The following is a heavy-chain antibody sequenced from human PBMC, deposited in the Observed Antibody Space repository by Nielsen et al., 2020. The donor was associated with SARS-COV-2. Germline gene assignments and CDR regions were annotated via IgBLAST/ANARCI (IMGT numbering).Heavy chain of an antibody. CDR2: ISAYNGNT. V-gene: IGHV1-18*01. D-gene: IGHD2-21*01. CDR1: DYTFSSIG. J-gene: IGHJ6*02. CDR3: ARGLGIAVTHNLYGMDV. Sequence: ASVKVSCKTSDYTFSSIGITWVRQAPRQGLEWMGGISAYNGNTKYAEKFQGRVTMTTDTSTRTAYMELRSLRSDDTAVYFCARGLGIAVTHNLYGMDVWGQGTTVTVSS.